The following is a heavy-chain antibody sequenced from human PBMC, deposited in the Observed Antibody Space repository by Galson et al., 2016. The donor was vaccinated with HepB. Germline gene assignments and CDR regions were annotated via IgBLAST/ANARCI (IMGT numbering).Heavy chain of an antibody. V-gene: IGHV4-4*02. Sequence: SETLSLTCAVSGGSISTTNWWSWVRQPPGKGLEWIGEIYHGGNTNYNPSLPSLKSRVTMSVDKSKNQFSLTLTSVTAADTAVYYCASDYNFGYISSRARFRFEYWGQGTLVTVSS. CDR2: IYHGGNT. D-gene: IGHD5-18*01. CDR3: ASDYNFGYISSRARFRFEY. J-gene: IGHJ4*02. CDR1: GGSISTTNW.